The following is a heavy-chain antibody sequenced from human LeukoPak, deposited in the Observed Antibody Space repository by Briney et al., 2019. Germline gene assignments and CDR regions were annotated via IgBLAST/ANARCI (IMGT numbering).Heavy chain of an antibody. V-gene: IGHV4-59*01. CDR2: IYYSGST. Sequence: SETLSFTCTVSGGSISSYYWSWIRQPPGKGLEWIGYIYYSGSTNYNPSLKSRVTISVDTSKNQFSLKLSSVTAADTAVYYCARNGGGLAAAGNFDYWGQGTLVTVSS. CDR1: GGSISSYY. J-gene: IGHJ4*02. CDR3: ARNGGGLAAAGNFDY. D-gene: IGHD6-13*01.